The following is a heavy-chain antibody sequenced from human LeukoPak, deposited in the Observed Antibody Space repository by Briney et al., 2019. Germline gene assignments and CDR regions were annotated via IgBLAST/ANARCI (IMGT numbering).Heavy chain of an antibody. CDR2: ISGSGGST. Sequence: GGSLRLSCTASGFTFSSYAMSWVRQAPGKGLEWVSAISGSGGSTYYADSVKGRFTISRDNSKNTLYLQMNSLRAEDTAVYYCAKDKHYYDSSGPFDYWGQGTLVTVSS. CDR3: AKDKHYYDSSGPFDY. V-gene: IGHV3-23*01. J-gene: IGHJ4*02. CDR1: GFTFSSYA. D-gene: IGHD3-22*01.